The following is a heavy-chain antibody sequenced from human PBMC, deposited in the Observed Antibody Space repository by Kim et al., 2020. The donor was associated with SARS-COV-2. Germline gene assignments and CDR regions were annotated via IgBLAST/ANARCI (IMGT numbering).Heavy chain of an antibody. CDR3: ARILAAAGIYYYGMDV. J-gene: IGHJ6*02. Sequence: SLKSRVTLSVDTSKNQFSLKLSSVTAADTAVYYCARILAAAGIYYYGMDVWGQGTTVTVSS. D-gene: IGHD6-13*01. V-gene: IGHV4-34*13.